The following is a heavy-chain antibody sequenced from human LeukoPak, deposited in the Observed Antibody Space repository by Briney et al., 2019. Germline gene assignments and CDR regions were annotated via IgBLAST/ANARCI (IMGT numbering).Heavy chain of an antibody. Sequence: SVNVSFKASGGTFSSYAISWVRQAPGQGLEWMGGIIPIFGTANYAQKFQGRVTITADESTSTAYMELSSLRSEDTAVYYCARSHDYGDYYFDYWGQGTLVTVSS. CDR2: IIPIFGTA. V-gene: IGHV1-69*13. CDR1: GGTFSSYA. D-gene: IGHD4-17*01. J-gene: IGHJ4*02. CDR3: ARSHDYGDYYFDY.